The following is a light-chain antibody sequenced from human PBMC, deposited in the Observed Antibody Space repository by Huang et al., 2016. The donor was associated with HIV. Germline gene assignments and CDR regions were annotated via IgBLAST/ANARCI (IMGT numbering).Light chain of an antibody. J-gene: IGKJ4*01. Sequence: EIVMTQSPATLSVSPGERVILSCRASESVGSSLAWYQQKPGQAPRLLIYGASTRASGVPPRFSGSGSGTECTLIISGLQSAEFAVYYCQQYDKWPPLLTFGGGTKVEIK. CDR2: GAS. CDR3: QQYDKWPPLLT. CDR1: ESVGSS. V-gene: IGKV3-15*01.